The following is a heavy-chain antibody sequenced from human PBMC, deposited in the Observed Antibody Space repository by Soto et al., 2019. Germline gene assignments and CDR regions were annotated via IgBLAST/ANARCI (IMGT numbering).Heavy chain of an antibody. D-gene: IGHD3-9*01. J-gene: IGHJ4*02. CDR2: TSPDGDMT. V-gene: IGHV1-46*01. CDR3: ARAAFDQYFDF. CDR1: GFTFSNYY. Sequence: ASVKVSCKASGFTFSNYYMHWVRQAPEQGLQWMGITSPDGDMTTYAQRFQGRVTMTRDTSTSTVYMELSSLTSEDTAVYYCARAAFDQYFDFWGQGTQVTVSS.